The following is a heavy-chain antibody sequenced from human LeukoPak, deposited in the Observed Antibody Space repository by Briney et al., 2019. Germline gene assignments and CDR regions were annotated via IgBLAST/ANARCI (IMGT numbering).Heavy chain of an antibody. CDR1: GGSISSSPYY. CDR3: ASLYSSSWYPSHYFDY. D-gene: IGHD6-13*01. J-gene: IGHJ4*02. CDR2: IYYSGST. V-gene: IGHV4-39*07. Sequence: SETLSLTCTVSGGSISSSPYYWGWIRQPPGKGLEWIGSIYYSGSTYYNPSLKSRVTISVDTSKNQFSLKLSSVTAADTAVYYCASLYSSSWYPSHYFDYWGQGTLVTVSS.